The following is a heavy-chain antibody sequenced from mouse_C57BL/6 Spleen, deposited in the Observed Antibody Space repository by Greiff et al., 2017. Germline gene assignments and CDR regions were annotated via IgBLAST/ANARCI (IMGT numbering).Heavy chain of an antibody. CDR1: GYTFTDYE. V-gene: IGHV1-15*01. D-gene: IGHD2-4*01. Sequence: VQLQQSGAELVRPGASVTLSCKASGYTFTDYEMHWVKQTPVHGLEWIGAIDPETGGTAYNQKFKGKAILTADKSSSTAYMELRSLTSEDSAVYYCTNYDDAYDFDYWGQGTTLTVSS. CDR2: IDPETGGT. J-gene: IGHJ2*01. CDR3: TNYDDAYDFDY.